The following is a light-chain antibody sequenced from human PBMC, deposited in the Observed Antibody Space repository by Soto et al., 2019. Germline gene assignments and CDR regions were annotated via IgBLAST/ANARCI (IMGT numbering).Light chain of an antibody. CDR1: SSDIGGYNY. CDR3: ASYASSNTVL. J-gene: IGLJ2*01. Sequence: QSALTQPASVSGSPGQSITISCTGTSSDIGGYNYVSWYQQHPGKAPKLMNYDVSDRPSGVSNRFSGSKSGNTASLTISGLQAEDEADYYCASYASSNTVLFGGGTKLTVL. CDR2: DVS. V-gene: IGLV2-14*03.